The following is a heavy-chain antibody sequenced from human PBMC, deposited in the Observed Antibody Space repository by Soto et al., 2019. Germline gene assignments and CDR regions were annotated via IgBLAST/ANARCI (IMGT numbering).Heavy chain of an antibody. J-gene: IGHJ4*02. Sequence: GASVKVSCKASGYTFTSYGISWVRQAPGQGLEWMGWISAYNGNTNYAQKLQGRVTMTTDTSTSTAYMELRSLRSDDTAVYYCARVRIAVAGSPRYYDSSGYYFFDYWGQGTLVPVSS. CDR1: GYTFTSYG. V-gene: IGHV1-18*01. CDR2: ISAYNGNT. CDR3: ARVRIAVAGSPRYYDSSGYYFFDY. D-gene: IGHD3-22*01.